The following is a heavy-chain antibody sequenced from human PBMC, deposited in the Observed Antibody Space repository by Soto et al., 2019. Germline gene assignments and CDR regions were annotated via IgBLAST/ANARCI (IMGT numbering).Heavy chain of an antibody. J-gene: IGHJ4*02. CDR3: VKVPIAVAAAYYFDY. CDR1: GFTFSSYA. Sequence: GGSLRLSCSASGFTFSSYAMHWVRQAPGKGLEYVSAISSNGGSTYYADSVKGRFTISRDNSKNTLYLQMSSLRAQDTAVYYCVKVPIAVAAAYYFDYWGQGNLVTVSS. V-gene: IGHV3-64D*08. CDR2: ISSNGGST. D-gene: IGHD6-19*01.